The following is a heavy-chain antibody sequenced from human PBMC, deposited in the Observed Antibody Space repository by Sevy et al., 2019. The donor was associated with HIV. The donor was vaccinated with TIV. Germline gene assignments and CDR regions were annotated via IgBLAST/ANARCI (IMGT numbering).Heavy chain of an antibody. CDR2: ISYDGSNK. D-gene: IGHD5-18*01. V-gene: IGHV3-30*18. Sequence: GGSLRLSCAAPGFTFSSYGMHWVRQAPGKGLEWVAVISYDGSNKYYADSVKGRFTISRDNSKNTLYLQMNSLRAEDTAVYYCAKEGYSYGEDYWGQGTLVTVSS. CDR3: AKEGYSYGEDY. J-gene: IGHJ4*02. CDR1: GFTFSSYG.